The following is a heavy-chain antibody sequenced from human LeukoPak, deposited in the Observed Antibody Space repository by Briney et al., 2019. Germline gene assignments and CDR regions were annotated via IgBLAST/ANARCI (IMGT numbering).Heavy chain of an antibody. CDR3: ARQEYQYYDSSGYYLFDY. CDR2: IYYSGST. J-gene: IGHJ4*02. Sequence: PSETLSLTCTVSGASISSYYWSWIRQPPGKGLEWIGYIYYSGSTNYNPSLKSRVTISVDTSKNQFSLKLSSVTAADTAVYYCARQEYQYYDSSGYYLFDYWGQGTLVTVSS. D-gene: IGHD3-22*01. CDR1: GASISSYY. V-gene: IGHV4-59*08.